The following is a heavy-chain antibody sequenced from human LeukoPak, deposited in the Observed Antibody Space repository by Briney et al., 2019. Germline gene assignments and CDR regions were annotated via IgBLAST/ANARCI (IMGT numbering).Heavy chain of an antibody. J-gene: IGHJ6*02. CDR1: GYTFTSYG. D-gene: IGHD3-22*01. V-gene: IGHV1-69*13. CDR3: ARNPTYYYDSSPYYYYYYGMDV. CDR2: IIPIFGTA. Sequence: EASVKVSCKASGYTFTSYGISWVRQAPGQGLEWIGGIIPIFGTANYAQKFQGRVTITADESTSTAYMELSSLRSEDTAVYYCARNPTYYYDSSPYYYYYYGMDVWGQGTTVTVSS.